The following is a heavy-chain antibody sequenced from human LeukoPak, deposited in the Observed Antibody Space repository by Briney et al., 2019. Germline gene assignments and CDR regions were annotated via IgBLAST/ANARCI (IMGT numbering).Heavy chain of an antibody. CDR3: AKDKLLWFGEPHRFDP. Sequence: PGGSLRLSCAASGFTFSSYAMSWVRQAPGKGLEWVSAIGGSGGSTYYADSVKGRFTISRDNSKNTLYLQMNSLRAEDTAVYYCAKDKLLWFGEPHRFDPWGQGTLVTVSS. D-gene: IGHD3-10*01. V-gene: IGHV3-23*01. J-gene: IGHJ5*02. CDR2: IGGSGGST. CDR1: GFTFSSYA.